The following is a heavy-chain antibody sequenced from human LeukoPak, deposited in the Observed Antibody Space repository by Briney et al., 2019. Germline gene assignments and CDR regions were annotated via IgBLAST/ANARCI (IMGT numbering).Heavy chain of an antibody. J-gene: IGHJ5*02. Sequence: ASVKVSCKASGYTFTSYGISWVRQAPGQGLEWMGWISAYNGNTNYAQKLQGRVTMTTDTSTSTAYMELRSLRSDDTAVYYCARVGLLWLGELLWFDPWGQGTLVTVSS. CDR3: ARVGLLWLGELLWFDP. D-gene: IGHD3-10*01. CDR2: ISAYNGNT. V-gene: IGHV1-18*01. CDR1: GYTFTSYG.